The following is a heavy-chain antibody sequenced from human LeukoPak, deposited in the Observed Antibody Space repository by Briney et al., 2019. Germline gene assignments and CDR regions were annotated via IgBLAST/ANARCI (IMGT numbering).Heavy chain of an antibody. J-gene: IGHJ6*02. D-gene: IGHD3-3*01. CDR3: ARGTYYDFWSGYYTAGYYYYGMDV. V-gene: IGHV1-8*01. CDR2: MNPNSGNT. Sequence: ASVKVSCKASGYTFTSYDINWVRQATGQGLEWMGWMNPNSGNTGYAQKFQGRATMTRNTSISTAYMELSSLRSEDTAVYYRARGTYYDFWSGYYTAGYYYYGMDVWGQGTTVTVSS. CDR1: GYTFTSYD.